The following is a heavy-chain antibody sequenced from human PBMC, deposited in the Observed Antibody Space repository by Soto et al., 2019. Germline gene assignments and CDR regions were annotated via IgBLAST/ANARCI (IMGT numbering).Heavy chain of an antibody. CDR1: GGSISSSDFH. CDR3: ARPSFGGVTPFVY. V-gene: IGHV4-39*01. Sequence: SETLSLTCTVSGGSISSSDFHWGWIRQPPGKGLEWIGSIYYSGTTYYNPSLKSRVTISVDTSKNQSSLKLSSVTAADTAVYYCARPSFGGVTPFVYWGQGTLVTV. D-gene: IGHD3-16*01. J-gene: IGHJ4*02. CDR2: IYYSGTT.